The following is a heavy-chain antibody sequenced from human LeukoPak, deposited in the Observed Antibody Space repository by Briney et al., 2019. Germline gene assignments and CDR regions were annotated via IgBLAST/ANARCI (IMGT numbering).Heavy chain of an antibody. CDR3: ARNSGWYMYDY. D-gene: IGHD6-19*01. V-gene: IGHV4-59*01. CDR2: IYYSGST. CDR1: GGSINNYY. Sequence: SETLSLTCTVSGGSINNYYWSWIRQPPGKGLEWLGYIYYSGSTNYNPSLESRVTISLDTSKNHFSLKLSSVTAADTAVYYCARNSGWYMYDYWGRGTLVTVSS. J-gene: IGHJ4*02.